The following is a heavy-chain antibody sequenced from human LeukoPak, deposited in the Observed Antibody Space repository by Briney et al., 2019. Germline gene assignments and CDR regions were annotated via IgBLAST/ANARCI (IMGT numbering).Heavy chain of an antibody. V-gene: IGHV3-30*02. D-gene: IGHD1-26*01. J-gene: IGHJ4*02. CDR3: AKDSYRGSYYFFDY. CDR1: GFTFSSYG. Sequence: WGSLRLSCAASGFTFSSYGMHWVRQAPGKGLEWVAFIRYDGSNKYYADSVKGRFTISRDNSKNSLYLQMNSRRAEDTAVYYGAKDSYRGSYYFFDYWGQGTLVTVSS. CDR2: IRYDGSNK.